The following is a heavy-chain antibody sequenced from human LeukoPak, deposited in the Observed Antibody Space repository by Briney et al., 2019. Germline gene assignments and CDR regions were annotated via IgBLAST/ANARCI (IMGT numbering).Heavy chain of an antibody. CDR1: GFTGSDYY. CDR2: ISSSGSTI. D-gene: IGHD3-16*01. Sequence: GGSLKVSFVAAGFTGSDYYMSWMRQDQGKGLEWVSYISSSGSTIYYADSVKGRFTISRDNAKNSLYLQMNSLRAEDTAVYYCARDQGFRGGVAAYWGQGTLVTVSS. J-gene: IGHJ4*02. V-gene: IGHV3-11*01. CDR3: ARDQGFRGGVAAY.